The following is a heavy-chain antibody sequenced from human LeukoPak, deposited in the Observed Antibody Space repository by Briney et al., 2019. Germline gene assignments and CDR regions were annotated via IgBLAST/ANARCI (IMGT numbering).Heavy chain of an antibody. CDR2: INHSGST. CDR3: ARRSGWYRGGYFDY. Sequence: SETLSLTCAVYGGSFSGYYWSWIRQPPGKGLEWIGEINHSGSTNYNSSLKSRVTISVDTSKNQFSLKLCSVTAADTAVYYCARRSGWYRGGYFDYWGQGTLVTVSS. V-gene: IGHV4-34*01. CDR1: GGSFSGYY. D-gene: IGHD6-19*01. J-gene: IGHJ4*02.